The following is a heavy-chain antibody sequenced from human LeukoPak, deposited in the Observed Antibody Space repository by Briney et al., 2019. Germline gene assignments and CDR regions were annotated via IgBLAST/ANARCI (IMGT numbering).Heavy chain of an antibody. CDR3: AKDRQWLRNNWFDS. CDR2: ISGSGGNT. V-gene: IGHV3-23*01. Sequence: GGSLRPSCAASGFTFSNNALSWVRQAPGKGLEWVSAISGSGGNTYYADSVKGRFTISRDNSKNTLYLQMNSLRAEDTALYYCAKDRQWLRNNWFDSWGQGTLVTVSS. J-gene: IGHJ5*01. CDR1: GFTFSNNA. D-gene: IGHD5-12*01.